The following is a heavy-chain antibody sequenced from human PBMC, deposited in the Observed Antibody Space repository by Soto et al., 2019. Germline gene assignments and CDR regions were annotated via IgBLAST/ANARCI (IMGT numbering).Heavy chain of an antibody. CDR2: ISGSGGST. J-gene: IGHJ6*02. D-gene: IGHD3-22*01. CDR3: AKDVGYYDSSGYYGMDV. CDR1: GFTFSSYA. Sequence: EVQLLESGGGLVQPGGSLRLSCAASGFTFSSYAMSWVRQAPGKGLEWVSAISGSGGSTYYADSVKGRFTISRDNSKNXXYLQMNSLRAEDTAVYYCAKDVGYYDSSGYYGMDVWGQGTTVTVSS. V-gene: IGHV3-23*01.